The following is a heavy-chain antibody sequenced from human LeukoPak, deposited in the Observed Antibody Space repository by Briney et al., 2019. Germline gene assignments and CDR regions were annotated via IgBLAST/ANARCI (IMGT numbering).Heavy chain of an antibody. CDR1: GFTFSSCA. CDR2: ISGSGGST. CDR3: AKVGYSSSWYGY. V-gene: IGHV3-23*01. D-gene: IGHD6-13*01. J-gene: IGHJ1*01. Sequence: GGSLRLSCAASGFTFSSCAMSWGRQAPGKGLEWGSAISGSGGSTYYAYSVKGRFTISRDNPKNTRYLQMNSLRAEDTTVYYCAKVGYSSSWYGYWGQGTLVTVSS.